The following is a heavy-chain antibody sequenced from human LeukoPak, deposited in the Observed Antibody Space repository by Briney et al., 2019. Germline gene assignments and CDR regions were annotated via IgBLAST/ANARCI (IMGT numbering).Heavy chain of an antibody. CDR1: GFTFSRYS. CDR3: ARDRGFDY. V-gene: IGHV3-21*01. Sequence: GGSLRLSCAASGFTFSRYSMNWVRQAPGQGLEWVSSISSGSSYIYYADSVKGRFTISRDNAKNSLYLQMNGLRAEDTAVYYCARDRGFDYWGQGTLVTVSS. J-gene: IGHJ4*02. D-gene: IGHD3-10*01. CDR2: ISSGSSYI.